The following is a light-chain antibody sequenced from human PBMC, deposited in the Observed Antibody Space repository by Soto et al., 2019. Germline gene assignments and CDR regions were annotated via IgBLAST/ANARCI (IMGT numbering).Light chain of an antibody. V-gene: IGKV3-20*01. Sequence: EIVMTQSPATLSVSPGETATLSCRASQSLTSYLAWYQQKPGQAPRLLIYGASSRATGIPDRFSGSGSGTDFTLTISRLEPEDFAVYYCQQYGSSPLTFGPGTKVDIK. CDR1: QSLTSY. CDR2: GAS. CDR3: QQYGSSPLT. J-gene: IGKJ3*01.